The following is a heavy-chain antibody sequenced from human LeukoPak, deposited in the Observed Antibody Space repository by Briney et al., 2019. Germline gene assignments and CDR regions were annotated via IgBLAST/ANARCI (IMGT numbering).Heavy chain of an antibody. CDR2: IIPIFGTA. CDR3: ATSPRRDSSGWQPFDY. J-gene: IGHJ4*02. V-gene: IGHV1-69*01. D-gene: IGHD6-19*01. CDR1: GGTFSSYA. Sequence: GATVKVSCKASGGTFSSYAISWVRQAPGQGLEWMGGIIPIFGTANYAQKFQGRVTITADESTSTAYMELSSLRSEDTAVYYCATSPRRDSSGWQPFDYWGQGTLVTVSS.